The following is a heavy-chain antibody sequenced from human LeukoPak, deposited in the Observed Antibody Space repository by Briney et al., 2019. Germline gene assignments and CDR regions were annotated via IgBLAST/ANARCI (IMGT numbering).Heavy chain of an antibody. V-gene: IGHV4-34*01. CDR3: ARGGMVYATQTTVLDY. J-gene: IGHJ4*02. Sequence: SETLSLTCAVYDGSFSGYYWTWIRQPPGKGLDWMGEINHSGSTNYNPSLKNRVTISLDTYKNQFSLNLRSVTAPDTPVYYCARGGMVYATQTTVLDYWGQGTLVTVS. D-gene: IGHD2-8*01. CDR2: INHSGST. CDR1: DGSFSGYY.